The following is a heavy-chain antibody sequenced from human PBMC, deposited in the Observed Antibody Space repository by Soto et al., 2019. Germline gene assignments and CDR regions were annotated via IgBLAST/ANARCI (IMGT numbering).Heavy chain of an antibody. D-gene: IGHD2-2*01. CDR3: ARGLGYCSSTSCSGRFDP. CDR2: IGTAGDT. V-gene: IGHV3-13*01. CDR1: GFTFSSYD. Sequence: VGSLRLSCAASGFTFSSYDMHWVRQATGKGLEWVSAIGTAGDTYYPGSVKGRFTISRENAKNSLYLQMNSLRAGDTAVYYCARGLGYCSSTSCSGRFDPWGQGTLVTVSS. J-gene: IGHJ5*02.